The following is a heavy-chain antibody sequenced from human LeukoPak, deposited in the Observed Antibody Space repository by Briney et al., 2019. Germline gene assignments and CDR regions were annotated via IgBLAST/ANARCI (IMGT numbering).Heavy chain of an antibody. V-gene: IGHV3-9*01. Sequence: GGSLRLSCAASGFTFDDYAMHWVRQVPGKGLEWVSGITWNSGNMDYADSVKGRFTISRDNAKNSLYLQMNSLRAEDTALYYCAKARRSGSYVNWGQGTLVTVSS. CDR2: ITWNSGNM. J-gene: IGHJ4*02. CDR1: GFTFDDYA. D-gene: IGHD1-26*01. CDR3: AKARRSGSYVN.